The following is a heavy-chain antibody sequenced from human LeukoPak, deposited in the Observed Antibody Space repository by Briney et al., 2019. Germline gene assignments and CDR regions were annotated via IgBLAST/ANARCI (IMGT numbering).Heavy chain of an antibody. J-gene: IGHJ4*02. V-gene: IGHV3-74*01. CDR2: INNDGSST. CDR1: GIPFSSYW. Sequence: PGESLRLSCAASGIPFSSYWMHWVRQPPGKGLVWVSRINNDGSSTNYGDSVKGRFTISRDNAKNTLYLQLNSLTAEDTAVYYCVWATGRSGRDFDFWGQGTLVTVSS. D-gene: IGHD2-15*01. CDR3: VWATGRSGRDFDF.